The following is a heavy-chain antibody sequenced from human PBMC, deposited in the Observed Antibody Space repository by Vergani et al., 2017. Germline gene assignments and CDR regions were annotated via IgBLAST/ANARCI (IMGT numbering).Heavy chain of an antibody. V-gene: IGHV4-34*01. J-gene: IGHJ4*02. CDR2: INYSGST. D-gene: IGHD6-13*01. CDR1: GGSFSGYY. Sequence: QVQLQQWGAGLLKPSETLSLTCAVYGGSFSGYYWSWIRQPPGKGLEWIGEINYSGSTNYNPSLKSRVTISVDTSKNQFSLKLSSVTAADTAVYYCARGRYSSSWWIGGKKYYFDYWGQGTLVTVSS. CDR3: ARGRYSSSWWIGGKKYYFDY.